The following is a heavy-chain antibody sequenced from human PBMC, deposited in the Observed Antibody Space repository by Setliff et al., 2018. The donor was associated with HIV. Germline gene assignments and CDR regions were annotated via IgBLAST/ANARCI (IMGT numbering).Heavy chain of an antibody. CDR3: ARATSGTIHDF. Sequence: ASVKVSCKASGYTISTYLIAWVRQAPGQGLEWMGWISPFNGNTNYAQKLQGRLTVTTDTSTSTSYMELRSLRSDDTAVYYCARATSGTIHDFWGQGTLVTVSS. D-gene: IGHD3-10*01. CDR1: GYTISTYL. J-gene: IGHJ4*02. V-gene: IGHV1-18*01. CDR2: ISPFNGNT.